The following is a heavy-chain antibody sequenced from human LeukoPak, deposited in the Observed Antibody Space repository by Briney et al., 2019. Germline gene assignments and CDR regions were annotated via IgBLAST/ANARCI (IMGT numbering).Heavy chain of an antibody. CDR1: GYTFTGYY. V-gene: IGHV1-2*02. D-gene: IGHD4-11*01. CDR2: INPNTGGT. J-gene: IGHJ4*02. Sequence: ASVKVSCKASGYTFTGYYIHWVRQAPGQGLEWVGWINPNTGGTNYAQKFQGRVTMTRDTSISTAYMELRRLRSDDTAVYYCTRGDYIHPTLLDYWGQGTLVTVSS. CDR3: TRGDYIHPTLLDY.